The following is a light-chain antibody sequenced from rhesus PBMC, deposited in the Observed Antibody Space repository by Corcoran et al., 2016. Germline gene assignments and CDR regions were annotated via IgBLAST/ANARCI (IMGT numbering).Light chain of an antibody. CDR3: QQYNSLPLT. Sequence: DVQMTQSPSSLSASVGDRVTITCRTSQGISSHLNWYQQKPGKAPRLLRTNTNYLQGGVPSRFSGSGSGTEFTLTISNLQPEDYGIYHCQQYNSLPLTFGGGAKVEVK. CDR1: QGISSH. V-gene: IGKV1-32*01. CDR2: NTN. J-gene: IGKJ4*01.